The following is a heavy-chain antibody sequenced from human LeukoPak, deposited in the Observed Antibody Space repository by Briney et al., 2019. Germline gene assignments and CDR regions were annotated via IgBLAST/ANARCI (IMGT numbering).Heavy chain of an antibody. J-gene: IGHJ4*02. Sequence: SETLSLTCTVFGGSISSFSYYWEWVRQPPGLGLEWIGGVSYSGSTYYNPSLKSRITISVDTSKNQFSLRLNSLTAADTAVYYCARRYYGSLSYPAYFDYWGQGTLVTVSS. CDR1: GGSISSFSYY. CDR3: ARRYYGSLSYPAYFDY. CDR2: VSYSGST. D-gene: IGHD3-10*01. V-gene: IGHV4-39*01.